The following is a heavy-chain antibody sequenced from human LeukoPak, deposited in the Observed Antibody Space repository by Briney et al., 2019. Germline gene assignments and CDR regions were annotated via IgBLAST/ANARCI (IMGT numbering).Heavy chain of an antibody. V-gene: IGHV1-3*01. CDR2: INADNGNT. Sequence: GASVKVYCKASGYSFTYYAMHWVRLAPGQSLEWMGWINADNGNTESSQKFQGRVTMTTDTSTSTAYMALRSLISDDTAVYYCARGKVSPIVVVSAADPDYYYMDVWGKGTTVTVSS. CDR3: ARGKVSPIVVVSAADPDYYYMDV. D-gene: IGHD2-2*01. CDR1: GYSFTYYA. J-gene: IGHJ6*03.